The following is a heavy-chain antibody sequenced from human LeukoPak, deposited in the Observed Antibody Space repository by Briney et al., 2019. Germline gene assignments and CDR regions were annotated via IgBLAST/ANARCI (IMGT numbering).Heavy chain of an antibody. J-gene: IGHJ4*02. D-gene: IGHD2-21*02. V-gene: IGHV1-2*02. CDR1: GYTLTGYY. Sequence: GASVKVSCKASGYTLTGYYMHWVRQAPGQGLEWMGWINPNSGGTNYAQKFQGRVTMTRDTSISTAYMELSSLRSEDTAVYYCARDVAVVTARPLDYWGQGTLVTVSS. CDR2: INPNSGGT. CDR3: ARDVAVVTARPLDY.